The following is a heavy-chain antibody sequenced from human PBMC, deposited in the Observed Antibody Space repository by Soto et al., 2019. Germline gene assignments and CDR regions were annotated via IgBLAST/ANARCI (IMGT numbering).Heavy chain of an antibody. D-gene: IGHD6-19*01. J-gene: IGHJ1*01. CDR2: LYYTGKT. Sequence: QVQLQESGPGLVKPSETLPLTCTVSGGSISSSSYYWGWFRQPPGKGLEWIGSLYYTGKTYYNPSLKNRVTITADTSRNQFSLKLNSVTAADTAVYYCAAYGSGWTLEYFQRWGLGTLVTVSS. CDR1: GGSISSSSYY. V-gene: IGHV4-39*01. CDR3: AAYGSGWTLEYFQR.